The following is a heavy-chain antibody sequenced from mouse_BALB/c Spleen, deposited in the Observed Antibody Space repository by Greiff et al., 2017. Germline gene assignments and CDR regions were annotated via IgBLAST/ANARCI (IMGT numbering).Heavy chain of an antibody. J-gene: IGHJ2*01. Sequence: QVQLQQPGAELVMPGASVKMSCKASGYTFTDYWMHWVKQRPGQGLEWIGAIDTSDSYTSYNQKFKGKATLTVDESSSTAYMQHSSLTSEDSAVYYCARRGRGIRYFDYWGQGTTLTVSS. D-gene: IGHD2-4*01. CDR3: ARRGRGIRYFDY. CDR1: GYTFTDYW. CDR2: IDTSDSYT. V-gene: IGHV1-69*01.